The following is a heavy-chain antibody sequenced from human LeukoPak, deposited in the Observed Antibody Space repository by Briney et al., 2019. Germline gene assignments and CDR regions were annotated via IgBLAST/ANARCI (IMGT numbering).Heavy chain of an antibody. CDR3: ARTVVGATTAAFDI. CDR2: IYAGGST. V-gene: IGHV3-66*01. J-gene: IGHJ3*02. Sequence: PGGSLRLSCAASGFTVSSNYMSWVRQAPGKGLEWASVIYAGGSTYYADSVKGRFTISRDNSKNTLYLQMNSLRAEDTAVYYCARTVVGATTAAFDIWGQGTMVTVSS. D-gene: IGHD1-26*01. CDR1: GFTVSSNY.